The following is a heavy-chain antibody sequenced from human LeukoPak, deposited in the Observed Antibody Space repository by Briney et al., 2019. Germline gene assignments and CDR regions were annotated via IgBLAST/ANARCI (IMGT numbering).Heavy chain of an antibody. CDR3: ARVRDGYTINYFDY. D-gene: IGHD5-24*01. V-gene: IGHV1-2*02. CDR1: GYTFTGYY. CDR2: INPNSGGT. Sequence: ASVKVSCKASGYTFTGYYMHWVRQAPGQGLEWMGWINPNSGGTNYAQKFQGRVTMTRDTSISTAYMELSRLRSDDTAVYYCARVRDGYTINYFDYWGQGTLVTVSS. J-gene: IGHJ4*02.